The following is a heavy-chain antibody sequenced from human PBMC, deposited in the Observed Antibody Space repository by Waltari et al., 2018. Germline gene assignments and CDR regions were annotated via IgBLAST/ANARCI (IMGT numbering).Heavy chain of an antibody. CDR1: GDSMSGNNW. CDR3: ARDRGRGLYLDS. V-gene: IGHV4-4*02. J-gene: IGHJ4*02. D-gene: IGHD2-15*01. Sequence: QLQLQESGPGLVKPSGTLSLTCTVSGDSMSGNNWWSWVRQSPEKGLEWIGQSHRSGRTHSNPSLDSRATISIDTANNQFSLKLTATTAADTAVYYCARDRGRGLYLDSWGQGTLVTVSP. CDR2: SHRSGRT.